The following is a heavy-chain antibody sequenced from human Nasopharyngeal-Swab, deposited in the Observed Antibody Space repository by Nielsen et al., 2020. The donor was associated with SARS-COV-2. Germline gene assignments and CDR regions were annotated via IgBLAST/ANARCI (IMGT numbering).Heavy chain of an antibody. J-gene: IGHJ3*02. CDR3: ARTAIEGGYYRGDAFDI. D-gene: IGHD3-22*01. V-gene: IGHV5-51*01. CDR2: IYPGDSDT. Sequence: KVSCKGSGYRFLSYWIGWVRQMPAKGLEWMGIIYPGDSDTRYSPSFQGQVTISADKSINTAYLQWSSLKASDTAMYYCARTAIEGGYYRGDAFDIWGQGTMVTVSS. CDR1: GYRFLSYW.